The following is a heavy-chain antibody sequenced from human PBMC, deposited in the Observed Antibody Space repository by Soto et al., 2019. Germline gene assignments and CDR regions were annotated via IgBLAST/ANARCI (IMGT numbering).Heavy chain of an antibody. D-gene: IGHD3-10*01. CDR1: GLSLSTSGGG. CDR2: IYWDDDK. Sequence: QITLKESGPTLVKPTQTLTLTCTFSGLSLSTSGGGVAWIRQPPGKALEWLALIYWDDDKRYSPALKSRLTITNYPSKNQVVLTMTNMDPVDTATYYCAHRDPYYWIDYWGQGTLVTVSS. V-gene: IGHV2-5*02. J-gene: IGHJ4*02. CDR3: AHRDPYYWIDY.